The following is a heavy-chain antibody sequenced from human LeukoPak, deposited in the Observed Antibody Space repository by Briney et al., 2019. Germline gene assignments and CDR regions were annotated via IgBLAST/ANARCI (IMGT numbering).Heavy chain of an antibody. CDR1: GGSISSSSY. J-gene: IGHJ5*02. V-gene: IGHV4-39*01. CDR2: VYYSGST. D-gene: IGHD2-8*01. Sequence: SETLSLTCTVSGGSISSSSYWGWIRQPPGKGLEWIGNVYYSGSTFYNPSLKSRVTISVDTSKNQFSLKLRSVTAADTAIYYCARASFNVVFGNWFDPWGQGTLVTVSS. CDR3: ARASFNVVFGNWFDP.